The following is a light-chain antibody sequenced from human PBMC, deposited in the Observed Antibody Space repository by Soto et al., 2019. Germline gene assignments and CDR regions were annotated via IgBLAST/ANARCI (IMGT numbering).Light chain of an antibody. Sequence: QSVLTQPPSASGTPGQRVTISCSGSSSNIGSNTVNWYQKFPGTAPKLLIYSSILRPSGVPDRFSGSKSGTSASLAISGLQSEDEADYYCAAWDDRLNGVVFGGGTKVTVL. CDR3: AAWDDRLNGVV. CDR1: SSNIGSNT. V-gene: IGLV1-44*01. J-gene: IGLJ2*01. CDR2: SSI.